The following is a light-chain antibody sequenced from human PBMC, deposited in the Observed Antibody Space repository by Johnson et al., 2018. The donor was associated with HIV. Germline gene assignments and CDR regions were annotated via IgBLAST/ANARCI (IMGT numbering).Light chain of an antibody. V-gene: IGLV1-51*02. CDR3: GTWDSSLSAGGV. CDR1: SSNIGNNY. Sequence: QLVLTQPPSVSAAPGQKVTISCSGSSSNIGNNYVSWYQQLPGTAPKLLIYENNKRPSGIPDRFSGSKSGTSATLGITGLQTGDEADYYCGTWDSSLSAGGVFGTGTKVTAL. J-gene: IGLJ1*01. CDR2: ENN.